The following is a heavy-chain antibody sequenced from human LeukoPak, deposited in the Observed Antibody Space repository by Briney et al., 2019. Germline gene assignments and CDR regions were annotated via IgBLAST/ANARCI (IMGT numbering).Heavy chain of an antibody. Sequence: SETLSLTCTVSGGSISGYYWSWIRQPPGKGLEWIGYIYYSGSTNYNPSLKSRVTISVDKSKNQFSLKLSSVTAADTAVYYCARWARRSSGYCFDYWGQGTLVTVSS. CDR2: IYYSGST. D-gene: IGHD3-22*01. V-gene: IGHV4-59*12. J-gene: IGHJ4*02. CDR1: GGSISGYY. CDR3: ARWARRSSGYCFDY.